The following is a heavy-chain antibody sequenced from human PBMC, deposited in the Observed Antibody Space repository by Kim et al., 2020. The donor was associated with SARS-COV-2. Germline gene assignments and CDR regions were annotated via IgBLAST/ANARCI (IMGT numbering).Heavy chain of an antibody. V-gene: IGHV3-30-3*01. D-gene: IGHD3-16*01. Sequence: GGSLRLSCAASGFIFSDYAMHWVRQAPGKGLECVALISNDGNSKYYADSVKGRFTISRDNSKNTVYLQMNRLRPEDTAVYYCARDSGRIQVSLRDYWGQGTLVTVSS. CDR1: GFIFSDYA. CDR2: ISNDGNSK. J-gene: IGHJ4*02. CDR3: ARDSGRIQVSLRDY.